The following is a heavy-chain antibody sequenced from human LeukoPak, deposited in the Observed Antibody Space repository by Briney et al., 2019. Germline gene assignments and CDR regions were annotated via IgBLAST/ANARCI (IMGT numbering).Heavy chain of an antibody. D-gene: IGHD1-26*01. CDR3: AKDLSGSYTFDY. CDR2: ISSTSGYA. V-gene: IGHV3-11*06. Sequence: GGSLRLSCAASGFTFSDYYMSWIRQAPGKGLEWLSYISSTSGYANYADSVKGRFTISRDNSKNTLYLQMNSLRAEDTAVYYCAKDLSGSYTFDYWGQGTLVTVSS. J-gene: IGHJ4*02. CDR1: GFTFSDYY.